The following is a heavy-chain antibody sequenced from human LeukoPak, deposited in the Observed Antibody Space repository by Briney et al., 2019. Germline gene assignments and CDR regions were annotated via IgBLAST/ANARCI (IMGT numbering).Heavy chain of an antibody. CDR3: ARDLAGEGDYPTFYY. J-gene: IGHJ4*02. CDR2: ISGSGGST. Sequence: GGSLRLSCAASGFTFSSYAMSWVRQAPGKGLEWVSAISGSGGSTYYADSVKGRFTISRDNSKNTLYLQMNSLRAEDTAVYYCARDLAGEGDYPTFYYWGQGTLVTVSS. D-gene: IGHD4-17*01. V-gene: IGHV3-23*01. CDR1: GFTFSSYA.